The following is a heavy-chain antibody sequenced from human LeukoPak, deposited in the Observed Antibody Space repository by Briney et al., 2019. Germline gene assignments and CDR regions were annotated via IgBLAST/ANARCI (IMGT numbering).Heavy chain of an antibody. Sequence: SETLSLTCAVYGGSFSGYYWSWIRQPPGKGLEWIGEINHSGSTNYNPSLKSRVTISVDTSKNQFSLKLSSVTAADTAVYYCARARGYSGYDVWGQGTLVTVSS. V-gene: IGHV4-34*01. J-gene: IGHJ4*02. CDR2: INHSGST. CDR1: GGSFSGYY. CDR3: ARARGYSGYDV. D-gene: IGHD5-12*01.